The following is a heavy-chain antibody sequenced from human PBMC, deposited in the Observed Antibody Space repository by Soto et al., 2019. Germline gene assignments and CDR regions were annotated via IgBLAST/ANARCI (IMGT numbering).Heavy chain of an antibody. J-gene: IGHJ6*02. CDR2: ISPSSGHI. D-gene: IGHD2-15*01. CDR3: SGCSGGACRKTYGMDV. V-gene: IGHV3-21*06. CDR1: GFTFSSCT. Sequence: EVHLVESGGGLVKPGGSLRLSCAVSGFTFSSCTMNWVRQAPGKGLEWVSSISPSSGHIYYADSVKGRFTISRDNAKNSLFRQMNSLRGEDTAVYCCSGCSGGACRKTYGMDVWGQGTTVTVSS.